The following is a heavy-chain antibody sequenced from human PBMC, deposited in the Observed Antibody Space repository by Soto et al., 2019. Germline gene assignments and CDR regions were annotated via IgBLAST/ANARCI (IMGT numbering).Heavy chain of an antibody. Sequence: PGGSLRLSCTASGLPYRDYAMSWFRQTPGKGLEWVGFIRSKAYGGTTEYAASVKGRFTISRDDSKSIAYLQMNSLKTEDTAVYYCTRDSFYYYDSSGYSYYFDYWGQGTLVTVSS. CDR1: GLPYRDYA. J-gene: IGHJ4*02. D-gene: IGHD3-22*01. CDR2: IRSKAYGGTT. CDR3: TRDSFYYYDSSGYSYYFDY. V-gene: IGHV3-49*03.